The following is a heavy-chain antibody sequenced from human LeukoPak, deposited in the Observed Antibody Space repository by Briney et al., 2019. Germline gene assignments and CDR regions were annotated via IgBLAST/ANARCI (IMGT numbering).Heavy chain of an antibody. CDR1: GFTFSSYA. J-gene: IGHJ4*02. Sequence: GGSLRLSCAASGFTFSSYAIHWVRQAPGKGLEFVSAINRYGDSTYYASSVKGRFTISRDDSKNTLYLQMNSLRAEDTAVYYCARGGPAAGRFDYWGQGTLVTVSS. D-gene: IGHD6-13*01. CDR3: ARGGPAAGRFDY. CDR2: INRYGDST. V-gene: IGHV3-64*01.